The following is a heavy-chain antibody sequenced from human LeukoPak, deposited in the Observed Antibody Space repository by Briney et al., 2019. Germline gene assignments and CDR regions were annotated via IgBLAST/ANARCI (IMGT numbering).Heavy chain of an antibody. J-gene: IGHJ4*02. CDR2: ISYDGSNK. V-gene: IGHV3-30-3*01. CDR1: GFTFSSYA. D-gene: IGHD3-10*01. Sequence: GGSLRLSCAASGFTFSSYAMHWVRQAPGKGLEWVAVISYDGSNKYYADSVKGRFTISRDIAKNSLYLQMNSLRAEDTAVYYCAREPMVRGVKGGFDYWGQGTLVTVSS. CDR3: AREPMVRGVKGGFDY.